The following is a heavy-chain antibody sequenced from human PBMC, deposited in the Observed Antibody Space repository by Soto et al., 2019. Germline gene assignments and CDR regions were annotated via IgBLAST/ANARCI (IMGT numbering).Heavy chain of an antibody. CDR3: ARWVADYNWFEQ. CDR2: INTDSGDT. D-gene: IGHD2-15*01. V-gene: IGHV1-2*04. CDR1: WYTFTVYH. Sequence: ASVEVSFKTSWYTFTVYHFRLFLHAPGQWLEWMGWINTDSGDTLYGQKFQGWVTMTRDTSTNTAYMEMSRLRSDETAVYYCARWVADYNWFEQWGKGHLVNVS. J-gene: IGHJ5*02.